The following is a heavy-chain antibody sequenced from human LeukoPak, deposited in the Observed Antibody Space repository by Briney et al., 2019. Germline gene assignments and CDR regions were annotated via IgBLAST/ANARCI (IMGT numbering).Heavy chain of an antibody. D-gene: IGHD6-19*01. CDR1: GFTFDDYA. CDR2: ISWNSGSI. Sequence: GGSLRLSCAASGFTFDDYAMHWVRQAPGKGLEWVSGISWNSGSIGYADSVKGRFTISRDNAKNSLYLQMNSLRAEDTALYYCAKASGYSSGPGNYWGQGTLVTVSS. CDR3: AKASGYSSGPGNY. V-gene: IGHV3-9*01. J-gene: IGHJ4*02.